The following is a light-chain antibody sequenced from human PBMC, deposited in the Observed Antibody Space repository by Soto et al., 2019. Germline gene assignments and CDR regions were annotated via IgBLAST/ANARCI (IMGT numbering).Light chain of an antibody. Sequence: EIVLTQSPGTLSLSPWERATLSCRASQSVSSNLLAWYQEKPGQAPRLLVYGASSRATGIPDRFSGSGSGTDFTLTISRLEPEDFAVYYCRQYGRSLASAIGGGTKVDI. CDR2: GAS. CDR1: QSVSSNL. V-gene: IGKV3-20*01. J-gene: IGKJ4*01. CDR3: RQYGRSLASA.